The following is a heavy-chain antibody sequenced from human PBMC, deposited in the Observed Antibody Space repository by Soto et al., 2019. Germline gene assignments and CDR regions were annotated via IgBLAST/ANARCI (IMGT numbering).Heavy chain of an antibody. D-gene: IGHD3-22*01. CDR2: IYPGASDT. Sequence: GESLKISCKGSGYTFTNYWIGWVRQMPGKGPEWMGIIYPGASDTKYNPSFRGHVTISATKAITTVFLQWSSLRASDTAMYYCARQIYDSDTGPNFQYYFDSWGQGTPVTVSS. J-gene: IGHJ4*02. CDR3: ARQIYDSDTGPNFQYYFDS. V-gene: IGHV5-51*01. CDR1: GYTFTNYW.